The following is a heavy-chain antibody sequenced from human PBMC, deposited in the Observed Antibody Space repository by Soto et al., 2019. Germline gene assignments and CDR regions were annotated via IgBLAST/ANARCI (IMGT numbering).Heavy chain of an antibody. Sequence: SETLSLTCTVSGGSVSSGSYYWSWIRQPPGKGLEWIGYIYYSGSTNYNPSLKSRVTISVDTSKNQFSLKLSSVTAADTAVYYCARGGNWNYVGWFDPWGQGTLVTVSS. J-gene: IGHJ5*02. CDR3: ARGGNWNYVGWFDP. V-gene: IGHV4-61*01. D-gene: IGHD1-7*01. CDR1: GGSVSSGSYY. CDR2: IYYSGST.